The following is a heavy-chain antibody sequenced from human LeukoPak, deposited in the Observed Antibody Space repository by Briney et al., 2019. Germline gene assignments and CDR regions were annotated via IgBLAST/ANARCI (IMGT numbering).Heavy chain of an antibody. Sequence: PGGSLRLSCAASGFIFRNCAIHWVRQAPGKGLEWVAITSHDGSFKSYGDSVKGRFTISRDNSKNTLYLQMNSLRGEDTAVYYCARDPLRRFGTSFRASGYFDFWGQGTLVTVSS. J-gene: IGHJ4*02. CDR2: TSHDGSFK. CDR1: GFIFRNCA. V-gene: IGHV3-30*14. CDR3: ARDPLRRFGTSFRASGYFDF. D-gene: IGHD3-10*01.